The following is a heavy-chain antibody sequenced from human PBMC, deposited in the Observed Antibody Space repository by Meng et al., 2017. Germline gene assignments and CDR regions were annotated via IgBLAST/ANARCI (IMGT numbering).Heavy chain of an antibody. CDR1: AHTLSSDG. Sequence: GQLGQSGAEVKKPGASLEVSCNASAHTLSSDGFAWVRQAPGQGLEWMGWINAYNGYTDYAQKFLGRVTLTTDTSTNTGYMELRSLTSDDTAVYYCATRGNPYLDCWGQGTLVTVSS. CDR3: ATRGNPYLDC. J-gene: IGHJ4*02. CDR2: INAYNGYT. V-gene: IGHV1-18*01.